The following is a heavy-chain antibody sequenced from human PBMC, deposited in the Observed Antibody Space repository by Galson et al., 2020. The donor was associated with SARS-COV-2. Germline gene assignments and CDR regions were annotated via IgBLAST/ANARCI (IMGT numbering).Heavy chain of an antibody. V-gene: IGHV3-48*02. D-gene: IGHD4-17*01. CDR1: GFIFSAYS. CDR2: ISSGSETI. Sequence: GESLRLSCAASGFIFSAYSMNWVRPAPGKGLEWLSYISSGSETIDYADSVKGRFTISRDNAKNSLYLQMNNLRDDDTAVYYCARDYGDSDFLYWGQGTLVTVSS. CDR3: ARDYGDSDFLY. J-gene: IGHJ4*02.